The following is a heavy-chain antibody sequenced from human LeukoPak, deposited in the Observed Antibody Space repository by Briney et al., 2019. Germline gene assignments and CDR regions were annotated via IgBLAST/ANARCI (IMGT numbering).Heavy chain of an antibody. Sequence: SETLSLTCTVSGGSISSSSSYWGWIRQPPGKGLEWIGGIYYSGSTYYNPSLKSRVTVSVDTSKNQFSLKLSSVTAADTAVYYCARNQAVAANRGAFDIWGQGTMVTVSS. CDR1: GGSISSSSSY. CDR3: ARNQAVAANRGAFDI. D-gene: IGHD6-19*01. CDR2: IYYSGST. J-gene: IGHJ3*02. V-gene: IGHV4-39*01.